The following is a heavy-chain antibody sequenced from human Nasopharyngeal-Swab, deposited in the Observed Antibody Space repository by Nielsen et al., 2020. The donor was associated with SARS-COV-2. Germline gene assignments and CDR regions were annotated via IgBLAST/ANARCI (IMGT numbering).Heavy chain of an antibody. D-gene: IGHD7-27*01. J-gene: IGHJ2*01. CDR2: IGIAGDT. CDR1: GFTFSSYE. V-gene: IGHV3-13*01. Sequence: GESLKIPCAASGFTFSSYEIHWVRQVTGKSLEWVSAIGIAGDTFYGDSVKGRFTLTRENGKDSLYLQMNSLRAEDTAVYYCVREWGSGMSHFDLWGRGTLVTVSS. CDR3: VREWGSGMSHFDL.